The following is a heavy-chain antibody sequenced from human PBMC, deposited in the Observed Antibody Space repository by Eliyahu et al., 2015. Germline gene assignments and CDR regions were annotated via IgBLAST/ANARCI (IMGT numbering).Heavy chain of an antibody. J-gene: IGHJ3*01. CDR2: ISGSHYADSVKGRFT. CDR1: GFTFSNYA. D-gene: IGHD6-13*01. CDR3: AKADSSSWPPINDAFDV. Sequence: EVQLVESGGGLEQPGGSLRLSCVASGFTFSNYAMSWVRQAPGKGLEWXSSISGSHYADSVKGRFTIYADSVKGRFTISRDNSKNTVYLQMNSLRAEDTAVYSCAKADSSSWPPINDAFDVWGQGTMVTVSS. V-gene: IGHV3-23*04.